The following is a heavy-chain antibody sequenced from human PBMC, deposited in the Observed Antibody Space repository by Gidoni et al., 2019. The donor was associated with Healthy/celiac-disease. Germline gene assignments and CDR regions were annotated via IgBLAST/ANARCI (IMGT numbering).Heavy chain of an antibody. D-gene: IGHD5-18*01. CDR1: GFTFSSYS. V-gene: IGHV3-21*01. J-gene: IGHJ4*02. CDR2: ISSSSSYI. CDR3: ARGGFTSDGSYDRYYFDY. Sequence: EVQLVESGGGLVKPGGSLRLSCAASGFTFSSYSMNWVRQAPGKGLEWVSSISSSSSYIYYADSGKGRFTISRDNAKNSLYLQMNSLRAEDTAVYYCARGGFTSDGSYDRYYFDYWGQGTLVTVSS.